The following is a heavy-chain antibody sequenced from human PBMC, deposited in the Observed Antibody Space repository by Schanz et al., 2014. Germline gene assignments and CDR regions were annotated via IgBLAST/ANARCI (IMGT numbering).Heavy chain of an antibody. J-gene: IGHJ4*02. CDR2: INSGGDST. D-gene: IGHD2-8*01. V-gene: IGHV3-23*04. Sequence: EVQLVESGGGLVQPGGSLRLSCAASGFTFISSAMSWVRQAPGKGLEWVSAINSGGDSTYYADSMKGRLTISRDNSKNTLYLQMNSLRADDTDVYYCALMSAYFDYWGQGTLVTVSS. CDR1: GFTFISSA. CDR3: ALMSAYFDY.